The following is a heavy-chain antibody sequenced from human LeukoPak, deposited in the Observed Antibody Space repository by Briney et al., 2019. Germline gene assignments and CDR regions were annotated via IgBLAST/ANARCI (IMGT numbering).Heavy chain of an antibody. CDR3: TKDSRWLQLYIRGAYFDF. CDR2: ISWNSNSI. D-gene: IGHD5-24*01. V-gene: IGHV3-9*01. CDR1: GFSFDDYA. Sequence: GGSLRLSCAASGFSFDDYAMHWVRQGPGKGLEWVSGISWNSNSIGYADSVKGRFTISRDNAKNYLYLQMNSLRPEDTALYYCTKDSRWLQLYIRGAYFDFWAREPWSPSPQ. J-gene: IGHJ4*02.